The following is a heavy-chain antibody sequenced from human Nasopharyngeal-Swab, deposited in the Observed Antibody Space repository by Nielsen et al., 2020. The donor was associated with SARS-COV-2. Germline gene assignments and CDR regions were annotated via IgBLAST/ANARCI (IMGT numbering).Heavy chain of an antibody. CDR2: ISYDGSNK. CDR3: ASTPLDSSGYYYAFHY. Sequence: GGSLRLSCAASGFTFSRYTMHWVRQAPGKGLEWVAVISYDGSNKYYADSVKGRFTISRAISPPPLYLQLNRLSAEDTAVFYCASTPLDSSGYYYAFHYWGRGTLVTVSS. J-gene: IGHJ4*02. CDR1: GFTFSRYT. D-gene: IGHD3-22*01. V-gene: IGHV3-30-3*01.